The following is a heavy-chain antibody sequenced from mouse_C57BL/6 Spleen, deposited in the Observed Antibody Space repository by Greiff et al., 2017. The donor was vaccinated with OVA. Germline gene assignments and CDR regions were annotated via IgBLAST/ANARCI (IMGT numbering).Heavy chain of an antibody. Sequence: QVQLQQPGAELVMPGASVKLSCKASGYTFTSYWMHWVKQRPGQGLEWIGEIDPSDSYTNYNQKFKGKSTLTVDKSSSTAYMQLSSLTSEDSAVYYCASSWGKEGYFDVWGTGTTVTVSS. J-gene: IGHJ1*03. D-gene: IGHD1-2*01. V-gene: IGHV1-69*01. CDR3: ASSWGKEGYFDV. CDR2: IDPSDSYT. CDR1: GYTFTSYW.